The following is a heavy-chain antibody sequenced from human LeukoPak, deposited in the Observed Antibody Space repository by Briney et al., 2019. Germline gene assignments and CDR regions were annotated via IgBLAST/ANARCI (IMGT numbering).Heavy chain of an antibody. D-gene: IGHD6-6*01. Sequence: GASVKVSCKASGYTFTNYGINWVRQAPGQGLEWMGWITAYNDNTNYAQELQGRVTMTTDTSTSTAYMELRSLRSDDTAVYYCARRGYSSSSGHFDYWGQGTLVTVSS. CDR1: GYTFTNYG. CDR2: ITAYNDNT. CDR3: ARRGYSSSSGHFDY. V-gene: IGHV1-18*01. J-gene: IGHJ4*02.